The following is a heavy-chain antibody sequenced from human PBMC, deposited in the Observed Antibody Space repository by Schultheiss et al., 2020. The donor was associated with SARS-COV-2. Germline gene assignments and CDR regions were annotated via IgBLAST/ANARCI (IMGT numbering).Heavy chain of an antibody. D-gene: IGHD1-14*01. CDR3: ARGGEPGPFDY. J-gene: IGHJ4*02. CDR1: GYTFTSYG. CDR2: ISAYNGNT. Sequence: ASVKVSCKASGYTFTSYGISWVRQAPGQGLEWIGWISAYNGNTNYAQKLQGRVTMTKDTSTGTAYIELRSLRSDDTTVYYCARGGEPGPFDYWGQGTLVTVAS. V-gene: IGHV1-18*01.